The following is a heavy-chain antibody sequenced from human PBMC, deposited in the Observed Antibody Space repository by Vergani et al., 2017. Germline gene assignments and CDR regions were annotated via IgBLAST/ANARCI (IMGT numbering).Heavy chain of an antibody. CDR2: IRSKANSYAT. J-gene: IGHJ4*02. D-gene: IGHD3-22*01. CDR1: GFTFSGSA. Sequence: EVQLVESGGGLVQPGGSLKLSCAASGFTFSGSAMHWVRQASGKGLEWVGRIRSKANSYATAYAASVKGRFTIYRDDSKNTAYLQMNSLKTEDTAVYYCATGLSQGITMIVVVIPQFDYWGQGTLVTVSS. V-gene: IGHV3-73*02. CDR3: ATGLSQGITMIVVVIPQFDY.